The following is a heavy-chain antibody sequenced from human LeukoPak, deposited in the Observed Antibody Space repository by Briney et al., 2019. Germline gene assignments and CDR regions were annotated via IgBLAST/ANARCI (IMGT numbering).Heavy chain of an antibody. CDR1: GGFISSYY. Sequence: PSETLSLTCTVSGGFISSYYWTWIRQPPGKGLEWIGYIYYSGSTNYNPSLKSRVTISLDTSKNQFSLRLTSVTAVDTAVYYCARGTGARPIDPWGQGTLVTVSS. D-gene: IGHD6-6*01. CDR3: ARGTGARPIDP. J-gene: IGHJ5*02. V-gene: IGHV4-59*08. CDR2: IYYSGST.